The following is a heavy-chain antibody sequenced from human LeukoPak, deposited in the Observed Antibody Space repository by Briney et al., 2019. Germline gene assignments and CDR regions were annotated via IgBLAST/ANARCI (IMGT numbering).Heavy chain of an antibody. J-gene: IGHJ6*02. CDR1: GFTFNSYS. Sequence: PGGSLRLSCAASGFTFNSYSMNWVRQAPGKGLEWVSYISSSSSTIYYADSVKGRFTVSRDNAKNSLYLQMNSLRAEDTALYYCARDFGQRRDFYYYGLDVWGQGTTVTVSS. CDR2: ISSSSSTI. CDR3: ARDFGQRRDFYYYGLDV. D-gene: IGHD3-3*01. V-gene: IGHV3-48*04.